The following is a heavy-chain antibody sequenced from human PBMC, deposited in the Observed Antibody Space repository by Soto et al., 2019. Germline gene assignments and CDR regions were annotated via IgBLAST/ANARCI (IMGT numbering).Heavy chain of an antibody. Sequence: QVQLQESGPGLVKPSETLSLTCTVSGGSISSYYWSWIRQPPGKGLQWIGYIYYSGSTNYNPSLKSRVTISVDPSKIQFSLKLSSVTAAAPAVYYCARVRYSYGFFDYWGQGTLVTVSS. J-gene: IGHJ4*02. CDR1: GGSISSYY. V-gene: IGHV4-59*01. CDR3: ARVRYSYGFFDY. D-gene: IGHD5-18*01. CDR2: IYYSGST.